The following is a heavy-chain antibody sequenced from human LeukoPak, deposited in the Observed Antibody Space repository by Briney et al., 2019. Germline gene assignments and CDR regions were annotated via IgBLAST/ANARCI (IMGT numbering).Heavy chain of an antibody. CDR1: GFTFSSYG. Sequence: GGSLRLSCAASGFTFSSYGMHWVRQAPGKGLEWVAVIWYDGGNKYYADSVKGRFTISRDNSKNTLYLQMNSLRAEDTAVYYCAMCIAAAGTRRDYYYYGMDVWGKGTTVTVSS. CDR2: IWYDGGNK. J-gene: IGHJ6*04. V-gene: IGHV3-33*01. D-gene: IGHD6-13*01. CDR3: AMCIAAAGTRRDYYYYGMDV.